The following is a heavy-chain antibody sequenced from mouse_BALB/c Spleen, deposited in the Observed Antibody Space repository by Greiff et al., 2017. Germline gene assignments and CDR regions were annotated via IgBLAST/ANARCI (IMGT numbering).Heavy chain of an antibody. V-gene: IGHV1-80*01. J-gene: IGHJ2*01. CDR1: GYAFSSYW. D-gene: IGHD4-1*01. Sequence: VHLVASGAELVRPGSSVKISCKASGYAFSSYWMNWVKQRPGPGLEWIGQIYPGDGDTNYNGKFKGKATLTADKSSSTAYMQLSSLTSEDAAVYCCARKTGNFDYWGQGTTLTVAS. CDR3: ARKTGNFDY. CDR2: IYPGDGDT.